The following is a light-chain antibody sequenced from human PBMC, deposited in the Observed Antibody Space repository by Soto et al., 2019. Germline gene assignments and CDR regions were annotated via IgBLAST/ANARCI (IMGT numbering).Light chain of an antibody. J-gene: IGKJ1*01. CDR3: QKYAASPRT. CDR2: GAS. CDR1: QSVSSNY. Sequence: EIVLTQSPGTLSLSPRERATLSCRASQSVSSNYLAWYQHKPGQAPRLLIYGASSRAPGIPDRFSGSGSGPDFTLTISRREPEDCAVYYCQKYAASPRTFGKGTQVEVK. V-gene: IGKV3-20*01.